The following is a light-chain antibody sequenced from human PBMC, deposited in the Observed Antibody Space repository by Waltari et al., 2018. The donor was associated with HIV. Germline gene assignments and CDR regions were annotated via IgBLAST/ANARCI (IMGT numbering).Light chain of an antibody. J-gene: IGLJ2*01. CDR1: SSNIGSNN. CDR2: RNN. CDR3: ATWGDSLSGPVV. Sequence: QSVLTQPPSASGTPGQRVTISCSGSSSNIGSNNVYWYQQLPGMAPRLFIFRNNRRPSGCPYRFSGSKSGTSASLASSGLRSEDEADYYCATWGDSLSGPVVFGGGTKVTVL. V-gene: IGLV1-47*01.